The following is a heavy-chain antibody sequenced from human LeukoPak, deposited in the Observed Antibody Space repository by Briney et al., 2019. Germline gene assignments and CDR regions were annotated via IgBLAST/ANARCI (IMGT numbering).Heavy chain of an antibody. J-gene: IGHJ4*02. CDR3: ARAGRFFTGSPTYYYDSSGYYIDY. CDR2: ISSSSSTI. V-gene: IGHV3-48*01. CDR1: GFTFSSYS. Sequence: GGSLRHSCATSGFTFSSYSMNWVRQAPGKGLEWVSYISSSSSTIYYADSAKGRFTISRDNAKNSLYLQMNSLRAEDTAVYYCARAGRFFTGSPTYYYDSSGYYIDYWGQGTLVTVSS. D-gene: IGHD3-22*01.